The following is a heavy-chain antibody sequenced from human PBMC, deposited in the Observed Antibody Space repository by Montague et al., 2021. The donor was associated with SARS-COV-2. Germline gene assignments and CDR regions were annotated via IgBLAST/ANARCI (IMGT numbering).Heavy chain of an antibody. D-gene: IGHD3-3*01. J-gene: IGHJ6*02. CDR2: IYTSGST. CDR1: GGSISSYY. Sequence: SETLSLTCTVSGGSISSYYWSWIRQPAGKGLEWIARIYTSGSTNYNPSLKSRVTMSVDTSKNQFSLKLSSVTAADTAVYYCAREPPFRVVFGVEKAYYYYGMDVWGQGTTVTVSS. CDR3: AREPPFRVVFGVEKAYYYYGMDV. V-gene: IGHV4-4*07.